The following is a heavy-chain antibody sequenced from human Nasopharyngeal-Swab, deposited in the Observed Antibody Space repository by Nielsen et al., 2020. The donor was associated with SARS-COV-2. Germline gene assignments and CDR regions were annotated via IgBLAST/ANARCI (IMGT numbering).Heavy chain of an antibody. J-gene: IGHJ6*02. V-gene: IGHV4-34*01. CDR2: IHYSGKT. CDR1: GGSFSGYY. Sequence: SETLSLTCAIYGGSFSGYYWNRIRQSPGKGLEWIGEIHYSGKTYYNPSLKSRVTMSVDTSKNQFSLKLTSVTAADTAVYFCTRGRDIRYGMDVWGLGTAVTVSS. D-gene: IGHD2-15*01. CDR3: TRGRDIRYGMDV.